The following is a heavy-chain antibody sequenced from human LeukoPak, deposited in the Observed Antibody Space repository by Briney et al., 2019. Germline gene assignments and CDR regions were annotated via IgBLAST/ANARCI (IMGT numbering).Heavy chain of an antibody. CDR1: GGSISSSSYY. Sequence: PSETLSLTCTVSGGSISSSSYYWGWIRQPSGKGLEWIGSIYYSGSTYYNPSLKSRVTISVDTSKNQFSLKLSSVTAADTAVYYCARQATYSSSWYEWLVKWFDPWGQGTLVTVSS. J-gene: IGHJ5*02. CDR3: ARQATYSSSWYEWLVKWFDP. D-gene: IGHD6-13*01. CDR2: IYYSGST. V-gene: IGHV4-39*01.